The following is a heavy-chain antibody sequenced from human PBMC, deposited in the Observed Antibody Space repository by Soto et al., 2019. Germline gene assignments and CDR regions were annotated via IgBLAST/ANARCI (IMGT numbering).Heavy chain of an antibody. V-gene: IGHV1-8*02. Sequence: ASVKVSCKASGYTFTSYDINWVRQATGQGLEWMGWMNPNSGNTGYAQKFQGRVTMTRNTSISTAYMELSSLRSEDTAVYYCARGAYSSSSPHLGYYYYYMDVWGKGTTVTVSS. D-gene: IGHD6-6*01. CDR3: ARGAYSSSSPHLGYYYYYMDV. CDR1: GYTFTSYD. CDR2: MNPNSGNT. J-gene: IGHJ6*03.